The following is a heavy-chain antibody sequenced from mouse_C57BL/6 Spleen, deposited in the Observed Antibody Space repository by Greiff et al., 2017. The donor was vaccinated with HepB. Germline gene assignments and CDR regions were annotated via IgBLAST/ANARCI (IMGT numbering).Heavy chain of an antibody. CDR3: ATTVVARFYAMDY. CDR2: ISSGSSTI. CDR1: GFTFSDYG. D-gene: IGHD1-1*01. J-gene: IGHJ4*01. V-gene: IGHV5-17*01. Sequence: EVKVVESGGGLVKPGGSLKLSCAASGFTFSDYGMHWVRQAPEKGLEWVAYISSGSSTIYYADTVKGRFTISRDNAKNTLFLQMTSLRSEDTAMYYCATTVVARFYAMDYWGQGTSVTVSS.